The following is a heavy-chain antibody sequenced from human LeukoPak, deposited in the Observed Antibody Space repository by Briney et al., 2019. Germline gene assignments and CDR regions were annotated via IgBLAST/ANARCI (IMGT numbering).Heavy chain of an antibody. V-gene: IGHV1-18*01. CDR3: ARDTRIVVSSSYYYYYMDV. Sequence: ASVKVSCKASGYTFTSYGISWVRQAPGQGLEWMGWISAYNGNTNYAQKLQGRVTMTTDTSTSTAYMELRSLRSDDTAVYYCARDTRIVVSSSYYYYYMDVWGKGTTVTASS. CDR2: ISAYNGNT. CDR1: GYTFTSYG. D-gene: IGHD6-6*01. J-gene: IGHJ6*03.